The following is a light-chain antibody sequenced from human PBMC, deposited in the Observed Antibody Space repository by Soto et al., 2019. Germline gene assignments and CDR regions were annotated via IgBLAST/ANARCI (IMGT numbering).Light chain of an antibody. CDR1: NSDVGGYDY. J-gene: IGLJ3*02. Sequence: QSALTQPASVSGSPGQSITISCAETNSDVGGYDYVSWYQQHPGKAPKLMIYEVSYRPSGVSNRFSGSKSGNTASLTIAGLQAEDEADYYCSSYTSGSTLVVFGGGTQLTVL. CDR2: EVS. CDR3: SSYTSGSTLVV. V-gene: IGLV2-14*01.